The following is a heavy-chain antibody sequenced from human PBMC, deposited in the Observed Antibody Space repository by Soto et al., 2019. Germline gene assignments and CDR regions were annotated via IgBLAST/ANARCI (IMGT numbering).Heavy chain of an antibody. J-gene: IGHJ4*02. V-gene: IGHV3-21*01. CDR1: GFTFSSYS. CDR2: ISSSSSYI. CDR3: ARPTSRDGYNPGY. Sequence: GGSLRLSCAASGFTFSSYSMNWVRQAPGKGLEWVSSISSSSSYIYYADSVKGRFTISRDNAKNSLYLQMNSLRAEDTAVYYCARPTSRDGYNPGYWGQGTLVTVSS. D-gene: IGHD5-12*01.